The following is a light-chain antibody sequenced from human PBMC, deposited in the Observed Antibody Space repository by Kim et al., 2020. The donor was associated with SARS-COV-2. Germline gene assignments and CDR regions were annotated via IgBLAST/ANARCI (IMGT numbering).Light chain of an antibody. CDR2: GKN. V-gene: IGLV3-19*01. CDR3: NSRDSSGNHWV. Sequence: LGQPVRITGQGDSLRSYYASWYQQKPGQAPVLVIYGKNNRPSGIPDRFSGSSSGNTASLTITGAQAEDEADYYCNSRDSSGNHWVFGGGTQLTVL. CDR1: SLRSYY. J-gene: IGLJ3*02.